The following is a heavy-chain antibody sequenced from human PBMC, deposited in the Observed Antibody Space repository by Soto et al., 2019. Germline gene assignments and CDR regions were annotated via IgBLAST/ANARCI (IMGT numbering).Heavy chain of an antibody. J-gene: IGHJ4*02. Sequence: SETLSLTCAVYGGSFSGYYWSWIHQPPGKGLEWIGEINHSGSTNYNPSLKSRVTISVDTSKNQFSLKLSSVTAADTAVYYCAQSSSWTSRIFDYWGQGTPVTVSS. V-gene: IGHV4-34*01. D-gene: IGHD6-13*01. CDR1: GGSFSGYY. CDR2: INHSGST. CDR3: AQSSSWTSRIFDY.